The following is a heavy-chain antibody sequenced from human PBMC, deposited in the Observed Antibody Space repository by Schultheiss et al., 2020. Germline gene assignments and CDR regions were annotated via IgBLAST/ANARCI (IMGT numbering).Heavy chain of an antibody. CDR2: IYYSGST. D-gene: IGHD5-24*01. V-gene: IGHV4-59*04. CDR3: ARHAGGYNNYAYYGVDV. Sequence: GSLRLSCTVSGASISSFYWSWIRQPAGKGLEWIGYIYYSGSTYYNPSLKSRVTISVDTSKNQFSLKLTSVTAADTAVYYCARHAGGYNNYAYYGVDVWGQGTTVTVSS. CDR1: GASISSFY. J-gene: IGHJ6*02.